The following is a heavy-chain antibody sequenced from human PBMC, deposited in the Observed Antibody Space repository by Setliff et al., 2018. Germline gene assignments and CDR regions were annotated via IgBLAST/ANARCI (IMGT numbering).Heavy chain of an antibody. CDR2: TIPIFGTT. Sequence: AASVKVSCKASGGTFSSYGISWVRQAPGQGLEWMGGTIPIFGTTDYAQKFQGRVPIITDESTSTAFMQLSSLRSEDTAVYYCVREGVDSRSSTDYRYYMDVWGKGT. V-gene: IGHV1-69*05. CDR3: VREGVDSRSSTDYRYYMDV. D-gene: IGHD3-22*01. CDR1: GGTFSSYG. J-gene: IGHJ6*03.